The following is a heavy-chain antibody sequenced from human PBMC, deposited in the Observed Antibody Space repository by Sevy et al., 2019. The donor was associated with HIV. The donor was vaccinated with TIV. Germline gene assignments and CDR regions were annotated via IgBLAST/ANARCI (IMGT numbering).Heavy chain of an antibody. V-gene: IGHV4-59*02. Sequence: SETLSLTCTVSGGSVTTGYWNWIRQPPGKGPEWIGYVYDIGRTAYSPSLKSRVTISLDTTKNQFSLQLNSITAADTAVYYCARVRDYGSGSFSPWFGPWGQGTLVTVSS. CDR1: GGSVTTGY. CDR2: VYDIGRT. J-gene: IGHJ5*02. D-gene: IGHD3-10*01. CDR3: ARVRDYGSGSFSPWFGP.